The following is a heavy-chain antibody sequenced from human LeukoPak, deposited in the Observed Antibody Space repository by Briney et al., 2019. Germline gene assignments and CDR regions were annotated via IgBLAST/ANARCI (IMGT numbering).Heavy chain of an antibody. D-gene: IGHD2-15*01. V-gene: IGHV4-59*08. CDR2: ISYSGST. Sequence: PSETLSLTCTVSGGSISSYCWNWIRQPPGKGLEWIGYISYSGSTNYNPSLKSRVTISVDTSKNQFSLKLSSVTAADTAVYYCARHKADTFEEGDWFDPWGQGTLVTVSS. CDR1: GGSISSYC. CDR3: ARHKADTFEEGDWFDP. J-gene: IGHJ5*02.